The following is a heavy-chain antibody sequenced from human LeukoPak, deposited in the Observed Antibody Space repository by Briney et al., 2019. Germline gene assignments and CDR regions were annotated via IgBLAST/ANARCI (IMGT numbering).Heavy chain of an antibody. D-gene: IGHD5-12*01. CDR3: ASGADIVATITDYYFDY. V-gene: IGHV1-2*02. CDR1: GYTFTGYY. Sequence: ASVTVSCKAFGYTFTGYYMHWVRQAPGQGLEWMGWINPNSGGTNYAQKFQGRVTMTRDTSISTAYMELSRLRPDDTAVYYCASGADIVATITDYYFDYWGQGTLVTVSS. CDR2: INPNSGGT. J-gene: IGHJ4*02.